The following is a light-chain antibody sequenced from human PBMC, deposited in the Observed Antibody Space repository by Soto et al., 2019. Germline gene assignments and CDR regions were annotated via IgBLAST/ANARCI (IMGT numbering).Light chain of an antibody. V-gene: IGLV7-46*01. Sequence: QAVVTREPSLTVSPGGTVTLTCGSSTGAVTSGHYPYWFQQKPGQAPRTLIYDTSNKHSWTPARFSGSLLGGKAALTLSGAQPEDEAEYYCLLSYGGGPEVFGTGTKLTVL. CDR3: LLSYGGGPEV. CDR2: DTS. CDR1: TGAVTSGHY. J-gene: IGLJ1*01.